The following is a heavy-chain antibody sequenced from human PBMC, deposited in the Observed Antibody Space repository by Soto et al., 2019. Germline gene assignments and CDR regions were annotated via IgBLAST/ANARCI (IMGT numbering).Heavy chain of an antibody. CDR2: ISSSSSYT. D-gene: IGHD3-10*01. Sequence: GGSLRLSCAASGFTFSDYYMSWIRQAPGKGLEWVSYISSSSSYTNYADSVKGRFTISRDNAKNSLYLQMNSLRAEDTAVYYCAREQRITSQYGDFDIWGQGTMVTVSS. CDR3: AREQRITSQYGDFDI. CDR1: GFTFSDYY. J-gene: IGHJ3*02. V-gene: IGHV3-11*06.